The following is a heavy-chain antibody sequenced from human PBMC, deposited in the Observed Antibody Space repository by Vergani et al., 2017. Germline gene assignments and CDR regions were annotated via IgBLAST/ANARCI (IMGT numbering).Heavy chain of an antibody. CDR2: IYHSGST. Sequence: QVQLQESGPGPVKPSETLSLTCAVSGYSISSGYYWGWIRQPPGKGLEWIGSIYHSGSTYYNPSLKSRVTISVDTSKNQFSLKLSSVTAADTAVYYCARQTLRLGELSPFDYWGQGTLVTVSS. CDR1: GYSISSGYY. V-gene: IGHV4-38-2*01. CDR3: ARQTLRLGELSPFDY. D-gene: IGHD3-16*02. J-gene: IGHJ4*02.